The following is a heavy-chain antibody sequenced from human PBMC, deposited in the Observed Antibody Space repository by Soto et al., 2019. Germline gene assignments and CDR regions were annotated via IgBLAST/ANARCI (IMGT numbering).Heavy chain of an antibody. V-gene: IGHV1-69*01. Sequence: QVQLVQSGAEVKKPGSSVKVSCKASGGTFSSYAISWVRQAPGQGLEWMGGIIPIFGTANYAQKFQGRVTITADESTTTAYMELCSLRSEDTAVYYCASTSGRRLRLGELSFWGQGTLITVSS. J-gene: IGHJ4*02. CDR1: GGTFSSYA. D-gene: IGHD3-16*02. CDR3: ASTSGRRLRLGELSF. CDR2: IIPIFGTA.